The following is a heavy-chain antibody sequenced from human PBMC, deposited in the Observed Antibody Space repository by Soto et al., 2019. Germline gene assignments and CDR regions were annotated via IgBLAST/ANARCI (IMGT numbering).Heavy chain of an antibody. CDR1: GFTFSTYW. V-gene: IGHV3-7*05. D-gene: IGHD2-2*01. J-gene: IGHJ6*02. CDR3: AKDQGSSTSYYYYGMDV. Sequence: GGSLRLSCAASGFTFSTYWMSWVRQAPGKGLEWVANIKEDGSQKWYVDSVKGRFTISRDNSKNTLYLQMSSLRAEDTAVYYCAKDQGSSTSYYYYGMDVWGQGTTVTVSS. CDR2: IKEDGSQK.